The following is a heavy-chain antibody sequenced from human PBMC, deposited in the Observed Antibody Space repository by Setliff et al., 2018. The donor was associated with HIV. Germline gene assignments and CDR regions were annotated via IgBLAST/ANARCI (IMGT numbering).Heavy chain of an antibody. J-gene: IGHJ4*02. V-gene: IGHV4-59*11. CDR3: AKTYYYGSGGDY. CDR2: IYYSGST. Sequence: TLSLTCTVSGGSISSHYWSWIRQPPGKGLEWIGSIYYSGSTNYNPSLKSRVTISVDTSKNQFSLKLSSVTAADTAVYYCAKTYYYGSGGDYWGQGTLVTVSS. D-gene: IGHD3-10*01. CDR1: GGSISSHY.